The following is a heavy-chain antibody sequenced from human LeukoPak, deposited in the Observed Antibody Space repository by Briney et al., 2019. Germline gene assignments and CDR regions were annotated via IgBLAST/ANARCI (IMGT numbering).Heavy chain of an antibody. CDR1: GGSISSYY. CDR2: TYYSGST. D-gene: IGHD3-22*01. J-gene: IGHJ4*02. CDR3: ARNPRGFGKYYFDY. V-gene: IGHV4-59*01. Sequence: PSETLSLTCTVSGGSISSYYWGWIRQPPGKGLEWIGYTYYSGSTNYNPSLTSRVTISVDTSKNQFSLKLSSVTAADTAFYYCARNPRGFGKYYFDYWGQGMLVTVSS.